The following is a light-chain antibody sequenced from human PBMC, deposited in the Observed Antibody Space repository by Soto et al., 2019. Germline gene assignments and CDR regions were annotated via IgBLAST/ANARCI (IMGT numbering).Light chain of an antibody. Sequence: QAVVTQEPSLTVSPGGTVTLTCASSTGAVTSGNYPSWFQQRPGQAPRTLIYTTHSKHSWTPARFSGSLLGDKAALTLSGVQPEDEADYYCLLYYGGAQLVFGGGTKVTVL. J-gene: IGLJ3*02. CDR2: TTH. CDR1: TGAVTSGNY. CDR3: LLYYGGAQLV. V-gene: IGLV7-43*01.